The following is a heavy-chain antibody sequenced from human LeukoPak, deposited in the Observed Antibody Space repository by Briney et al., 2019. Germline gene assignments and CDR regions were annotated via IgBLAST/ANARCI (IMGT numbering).Heavy chain of an antibody. CDR2: IYYSGST. Sequence: SETLSLTCTVSGGSISSSSYYWGWIRQPPGKGLEWIESIYYSGSTYYNPSLKSRVTISVDTSKNQFSLKLSSVTAADTAVYYCASNYYGSGSYYPYYFDYWGQGTLVTVSS. CDR3: ASNYYGSGSYYPYYFDY. D-gene: IGHD3-10*01. V-gene: IGHV4-39*01. J-gene: IGHJ4*02. CDR1: GGSISSSSYY.